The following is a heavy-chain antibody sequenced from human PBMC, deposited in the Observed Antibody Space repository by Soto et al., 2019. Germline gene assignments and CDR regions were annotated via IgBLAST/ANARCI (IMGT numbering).Heavy chain of an antibody. J-gene: IGHJ4*02. CDR1: GITISNYP. D-gene: IGHD2-15*01. Sequence: EVQLLESGGDLVQPGGSLRLSCAASGITISNYPMSWVRQAPGKGLDWVSGISGSGDRTYYADSAKGRFTISKDFSKNSLSLQLDSLRAEDTAVYFCVKDDGGNPSTEPHWGQGTLVTVSS. V-gene: IGHV3-23*01. CDR3: VKDDGGNPSTEPH. CDR2: ISGSGDRT.